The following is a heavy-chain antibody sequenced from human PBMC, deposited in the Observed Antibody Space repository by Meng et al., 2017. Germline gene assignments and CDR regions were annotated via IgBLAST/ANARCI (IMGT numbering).Heavy chain of an antibody. J-gene: IGHJ6*02. CDR3: AVSAQLEQPYYYYYYGMDV. D-gene: IGHD1/OR15-1a*01. Sequence: ASVKVSCKASGGTFSSYAISWVRQAPGQGLEWMGRINPNSGGTNYAQKFQGRVTMTRDTSISTAYMELSRLRSDDTAVYYCAVSAQLEQPYYYYYYGMDVWGQGTTVTVSS. CDR1: GGTFSSYA. CDR2: INPNSGGT. V-gene: IGHV1-2*06.